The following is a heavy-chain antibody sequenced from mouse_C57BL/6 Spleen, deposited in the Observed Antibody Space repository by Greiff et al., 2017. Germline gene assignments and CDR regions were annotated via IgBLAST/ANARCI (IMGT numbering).Heavy chain of an antibody. D-gene: IGHD2-4*01. CDR3: ASGGDYGAMDY. V-gene: IGHV5-2*01. CDR2: INSDGGST. J-gene: IGHJ4*01. Sequence: EVQGVESGGGLVQPGESLKLSCESNEYEFPSHDMSWVRKTPEKRLELVAYINSDGGSTYYPDTMERRFIISRDNTKKPLYLQMSSLRSEDTALYYCASGGDYGAMDYWGQGTSVTVSS. CDR1: EYEFPSHD.